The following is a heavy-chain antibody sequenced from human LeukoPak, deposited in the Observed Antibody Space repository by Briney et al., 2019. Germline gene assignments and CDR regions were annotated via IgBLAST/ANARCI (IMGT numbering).Heavy chain of an antibody. V-gene: IGHV4-30-4*01. J-gene: IGHJ5*02. D-gene: IGHD5-12*01. CDR3: ARMGYSGYDAPGNWFDP. CDR2: IYYSGST. CDR1: GGSISSGDYY. Sequence: SETLSLTCTVSGGSISSGDYYWSWIRQPPGKGLEWIGYIYYSGSTYYNPSLKSRVTISVDTSKNQFSLKLSSVTAADTAVYYCARMGYSGYDAPGNWFDPWGQGTLVTVSS.